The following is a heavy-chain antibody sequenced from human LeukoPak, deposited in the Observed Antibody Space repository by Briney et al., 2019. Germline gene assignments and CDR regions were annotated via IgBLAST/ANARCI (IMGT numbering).Heavy chain of an antibody. V-gene: IGHV4-4*07. Sequence: SETLSLTCTVSGGSLSSYYWSWIRQPAGKGLEWIGRIYTSGSSVSTNYNPSLKGRVTMSVDTSQNQFSLKMRSVTAADTAVYYCARGIYYMDVWGKGTTVTISS. CDR2: IYTSGSSVST. CDR3: ARGIYYMDV. CDR1: GGSLSSYY. J-gene: IGHJ6*03.